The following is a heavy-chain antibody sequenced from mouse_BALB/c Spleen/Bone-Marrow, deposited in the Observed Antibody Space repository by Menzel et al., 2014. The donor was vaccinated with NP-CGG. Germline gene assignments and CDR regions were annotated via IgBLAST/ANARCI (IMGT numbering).Heavy chain of an antibody. CDR3: ARDYSYYFDY. J-gene: IGHJ2*01. CDR2: IRNKANGYTT. Sequence: EVKLVESGGGLVQPGGLLRLSCATSGFTFTDHYVSWVRQPPGKALEWLGFIRNKANGYTTEYSASVKGRFTISRDNSQSIVYLQMNTRRAEDSATYYCARDYSYYFDYWGQGTTLTVSS. D-gene: IGHD2-1*01. CDR1: GFTFTDHY. V-gene: IGHV7-3*02.